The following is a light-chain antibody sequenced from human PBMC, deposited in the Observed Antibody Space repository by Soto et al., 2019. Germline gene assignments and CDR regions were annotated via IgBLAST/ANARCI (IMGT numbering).Light chain of an antibody. CDR3: SSYAGNNNGEV. J-gene: IGLJ2*01. CDR2: EVS. Sequence: QSVLTQPPSASGSPGQSVTISCTGTSSDVGGFNYVSWYQQHPGKAPKLMIYEVSKRPSGVPDRFSGSKSGNTASLTVSGLQAEDEADYYCSSYAGNNNGEVFGGGTKLTVL. CDR1: SSDVGGFNY. V-gene: IGLV2-8*01.